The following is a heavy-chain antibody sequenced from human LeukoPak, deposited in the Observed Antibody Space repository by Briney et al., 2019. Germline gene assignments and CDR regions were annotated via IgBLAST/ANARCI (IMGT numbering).Heavy chain of an antibody. CDR1: GFTFSGYE. J-gene: IGHJ4*02. CDR3: ARGPRYCGGDCYDY. V-gene: IGHV3-48*03. D-gene: IGHD2-21*01. Sequence: GGSLRLSCEASGFTFSGYEMNWVRQAPGKGLEWISYICGRGITTYYADSVKGRFTISRDNAKNSLYLQMNSLRAEDTAVYFCARGPRYCGGDCYDYWGQGTLVTVSS. CDR2: ICGRGITT.